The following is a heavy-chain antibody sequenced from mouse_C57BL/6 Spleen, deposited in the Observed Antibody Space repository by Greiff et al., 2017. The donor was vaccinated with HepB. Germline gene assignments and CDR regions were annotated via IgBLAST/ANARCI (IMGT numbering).Heavy chain of an antibody. V-gene: IGHV1-54*01. J-gene: IGHJ4*01. CDR2: INPGSGGT. Sequence: VQLQQSGAELVRPGPSVKVSCKASGYAFTNYLIEWVKQRPGQGLEWIGVINPGSGGTNYNEKFKGKATLTADKSSSTAYMQLSSLTSEDSAVYFCARSFYYDAMDYWGQGTSVTVSS. D-gene: IGHD2-1*01. CDR3: ARSFYYDAMDY. CDR1: GYAFTNYL.